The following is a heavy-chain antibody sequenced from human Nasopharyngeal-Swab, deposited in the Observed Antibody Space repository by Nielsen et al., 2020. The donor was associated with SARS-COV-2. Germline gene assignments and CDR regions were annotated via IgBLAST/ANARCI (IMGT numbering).Heavy chain of an antibody. V-gene: IGHV1-18*01. J-gene: IGHJ4*02. D-gene: IGHD6-13*01. CDR3: ARSHSSIWYLDY. Sequence: ASVKVSCKASGYSFINYGIGWVRQAPAQGLEWMGWINPDTDNTRYAQNLQGRVTMTTDTSSTTAYMELRSLRSDDTAVYYCARSHSSIWYLDYWGQGTLVTVSS. CDR2: INPDTDNT. CDR1: GYSFINYG.